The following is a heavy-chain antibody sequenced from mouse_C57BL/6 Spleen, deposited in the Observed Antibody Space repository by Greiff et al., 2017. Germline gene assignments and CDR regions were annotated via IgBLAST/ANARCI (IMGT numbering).Heavy chain of an antibody. Sequence: VQLQQSGAELARPGASVKLSCKASGYTITSYGISWVKQRTGQGLEWIGEIYPRGGNTYYNENFKGKATLTADKSSSTAYMELRSLRSEDAAVYFYARLGLITTVIDYWGQGTTVTVSA. CDR3: ARLGLITTVIDY. J-gene: IGHJ2*01. D-gene: IGHD1-1*01. CDR2: IYPRGGNT. CDR1: GYTITSYG. V-gene: IGHV1-81*01.